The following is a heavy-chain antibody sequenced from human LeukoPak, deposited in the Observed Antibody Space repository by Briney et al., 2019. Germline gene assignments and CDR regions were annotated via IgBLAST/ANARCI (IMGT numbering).Heavy chain of an antibody. CDR2: ISYDGSNK. V-gene: IGHV3-30*03. D-gene: IGHD3-22*01. Sequence: GGSLRLSCAASGFTFSSYGMHWVRQAPGKGLEWVAVISYDGSNKYYADSVKGRFTISRDNSKNTLYLQMNSLRAEDTAVYYCAREFPAYDSSGYYSSQYFDYWGQGTLVTVSS. CDR1: GFTFSSYG. CDR3: AREFPAYDSSGYYSSQYFDY. J-gene: IGHJ4*02.